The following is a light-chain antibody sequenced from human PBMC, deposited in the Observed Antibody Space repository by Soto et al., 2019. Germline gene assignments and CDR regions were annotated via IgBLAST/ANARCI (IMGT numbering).Light chain of an antibody. Sequence: EIVLTQSPGNLSLSPGERATLSCRASQSVTSNKLAWYQQKPGQAPRLLIYDASGRTTGSPDRFSGSGSGADFTLTISRLEPEDFAVYYGQQYGSSPITFGQGTRLEIK. V-gene: IGKV3-20*01. CDR2: DAS. CDR3: QQYGSSPIT. J-gene: IGKJ5*01. CDR1: QSVTSNK.